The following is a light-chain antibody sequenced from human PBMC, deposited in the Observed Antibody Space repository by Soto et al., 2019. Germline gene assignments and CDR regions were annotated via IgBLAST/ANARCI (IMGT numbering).Light chain of an antibody. J-gene: IGKJ1*01. Sequence: EIVMTQSPATLSVSPGERATLSCRASRTVGSNLAWHQQKLRQAPRLLIYGASTRATGIPARFSGSGSGTEVTLTINSLRSEDFAIYFCQEYNNWPPDRTFGQGTKVEIK. CDR2: GAS. CDR3: QEYNNWPPDRT. V-gene: IGKV3-15*01. CDR1: RTVGSN.